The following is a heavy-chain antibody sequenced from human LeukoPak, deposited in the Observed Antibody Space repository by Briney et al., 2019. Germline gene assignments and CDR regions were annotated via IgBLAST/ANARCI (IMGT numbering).Heavy chain of an antibody. V-gene: IGHV1-2*02. CDR3: ARDRHYYDSSGYFDY. D-gene: IGHD3-22*01. CDR2: INPNSGGT. CDR1: GYTFTGYY. Sequence: ASVKVSRKASGYTFTGYYMHWVRQAPGQGLEWMGWINPNSGGTNYAQKFQGRVTMTRDTSISTAYMELSRLRSDDTAVYYCARDRHYYDSSGYFDYWGQGTLVTVSS. J-gene: IGHJ4*02.